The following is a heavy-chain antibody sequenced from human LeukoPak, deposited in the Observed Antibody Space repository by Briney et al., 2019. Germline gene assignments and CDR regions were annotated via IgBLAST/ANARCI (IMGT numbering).Heavy chain of an antibody. Sequence: GKSQRLSCVASGFTFSRFNMHWVRHAQGKGLEWVALIWYDGTDTYYADSVKGRFTISRDDSKNTVYLQMNSLRAEDTAFYYCARGFLDFDFWGHGTLVTVSS. CDR1: GFTFSRFN. D-gene: IGHD3-3*01. V-gene: IGHV3-33*01. J-gene: IGHJ4*01. CDR2: IWYDGTDT. CDR3: ARGFLDFDF.